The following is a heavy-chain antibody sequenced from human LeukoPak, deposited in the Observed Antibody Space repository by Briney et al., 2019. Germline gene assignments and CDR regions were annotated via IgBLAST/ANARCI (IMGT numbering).Heavy chain of an antibody. J-gene: IGHJ6*02. CDR2: IYYSGST. Sequence: SETLSLTCTVSGGSISSSSYYWGWIRQPPGKGLEWIGSIYYSGSTYYNPSLKSRVTISVDKSKNQFSLKLSSVTAADTAVYYCARAVLWSSKGDYYYYGMDVWGQGTTVTVSS. CDR3: ARAVLWSSKGDYYYYGMDV. D-gene: IGHD2-21*01. CDR1: GGSISSSSYY. V-gene: IGHV4-39*07.